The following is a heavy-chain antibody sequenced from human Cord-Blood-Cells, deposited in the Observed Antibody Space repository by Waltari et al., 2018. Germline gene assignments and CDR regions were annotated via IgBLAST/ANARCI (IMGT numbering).Heavy chain of an antibody. D-gene: IGHD3-10*01. Sequence: QVQLVQSGAEVKKPGAAVKVTCKASGYTLTSYDYNWVRQATGQGLEWMGWMNPNSGNTGYAQKFQGRVTITRNTSISTAYMELSSLRSEDTAVYYCARGQTNYYGSGSYYNFDYWGQGTLVTVSS. J-gene: IGHJ4*02. V-gene: IGHV1-8*03. CDR3: ARGQTNYYGSGSYYNFDY. CDR2: MNPNSGNT. CDR1: GYTLTSYD.